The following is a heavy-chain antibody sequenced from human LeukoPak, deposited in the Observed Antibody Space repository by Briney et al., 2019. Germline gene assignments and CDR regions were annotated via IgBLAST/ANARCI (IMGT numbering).Heavy chain of an antibody. J-gene: IGHJ1*01. Sequence: KTSETLSLTCAVYGGSFSGYYWSWIRQPPGKGLEWIGYIYYSGSTYYNPSLKSRVTISVDTSKNQFSLKLSSVTAADTAVYYCAREDIVVVPAASRAEYFQHWGQGTLVTVSS. CDR3: AREDIVVVPAASRAEYFQH. V-gene: IGHV4-30-4*08. CDR2: IYYSGST. CDR1: GGSFSGYY. D-gene: IGHD2-2*01.